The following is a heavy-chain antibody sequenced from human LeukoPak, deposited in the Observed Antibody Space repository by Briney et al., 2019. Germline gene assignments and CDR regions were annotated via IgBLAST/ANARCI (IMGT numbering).Heavy chain of an antibody. D-gene: IGHD3-10*01. J-gene: IGHJ4*02. CDR3: ASHPRSYYGSGIFDY. V-gene: IGHV5-51*01. CDR1: GYSFNSYW. CDR2: IYPGDSET. Sequence: GESLKISCQGSGYSFNSYWIGWVRQMPGKGLEWMGIIYPGDSETRYSPSFQGQVTISADKSISTAYLQWSSLKASDTAMYYCASHPRSYYGSGIFDYWGQGTLVTVSS.